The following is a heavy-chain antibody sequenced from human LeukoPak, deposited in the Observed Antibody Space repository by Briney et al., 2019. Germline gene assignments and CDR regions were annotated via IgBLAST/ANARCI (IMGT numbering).Heavy chain of an antibody. CDR1: GFTFSSYS. J-gene: IGHJ4*02. V-gene: IGHV3-21*01. CDR3: ARDEFQGYLH. CDR2: ISSSSSYI. D-gene: IGHD6-13*01. Sequence: GGSLRLSCAASGFTFSSYSMNWVRQAPGKGLEWVSSISSSSSYIHYADSVKGRFTISRDNAKNSLYLQMNSLRAEDTAVYYCARDEFQGYLHWGQGTLVTVSS.